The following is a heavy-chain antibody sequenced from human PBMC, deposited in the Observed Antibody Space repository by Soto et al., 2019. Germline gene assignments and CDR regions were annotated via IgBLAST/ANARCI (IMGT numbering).Heavy chain of an antibody. V-gene: IGHV4-34*01. Sequence: SETLSLTCAVYGGSFSGYYWSWIRQPPGKGLEWIGEINHSGSTNYNPSLKSRVTISVDTSKNQFSLKLSSVTAADTAVYYCARGGPRGDYDFWSGYYTQGGAGMDVWGQGTTVTVSS. CDR3: ARGGPRGDYDFWSGYYTQGGAGMDV. CDR2: INHSGST. J-gene: IGHJ6*02. D-gene: IGHD3-3*01. CDR1: GGSFSGYY.